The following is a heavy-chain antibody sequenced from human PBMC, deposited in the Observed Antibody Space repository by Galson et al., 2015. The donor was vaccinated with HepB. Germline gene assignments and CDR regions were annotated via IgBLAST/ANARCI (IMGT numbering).Heavy chain of an antibody. CDR2: ISGGVGTT. D-gene: IGHD3-10*01. V-gene: IGHV3-23*01. CDR3: GKEGILLWRYGMDV. Sequence: SLRLSCAASGVTFNNYVMSWVRQAPGKGLEWVSSISGGVGTTYYGGSVKGRFSMSRDNSRTTLYLQMNSLIVEDTAIYYCGKEGILLWRYGMDVWGQGTTVTVSS. CDR1: GVTFNNYV. J-gene: IGHJ6*02.